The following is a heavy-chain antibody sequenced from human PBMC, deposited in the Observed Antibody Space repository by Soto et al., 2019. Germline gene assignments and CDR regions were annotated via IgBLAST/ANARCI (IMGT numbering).Heavy chain of an antibody. J-gene: IGHJ6*02. CDR1: GFTFSSYG. CDR2: IWYDGTNK. V-gene: IGHV3-33*01. Sequence: QVQLVESGGGVVQPGRSLRLSCAASGFTFSSYGMHWVRQAPGKGLEWVAVIWYDGTNKYYADSVKGRFTISRDNSKNTLYLQMNSLRAEETAVYYCARDRGAVAGTRYYYGMDVWGQGTTVTVSS. D-gene: IGHD6-13*01. CDR3: ARDRGAVAGTRYYYGMDV.